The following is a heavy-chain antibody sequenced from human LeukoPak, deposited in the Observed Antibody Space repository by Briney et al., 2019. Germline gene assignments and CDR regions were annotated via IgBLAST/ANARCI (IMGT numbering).Heavy chain of an antibody. D-gene: IGHD4-17*01. CDR2: ISGSGGST. CDR3: AKDLDYGDSSYFDY. J-gene: IGHJ4*02. CDR1: GFTFSSYA. V-gene: IGHV3-23*01. Sequence: GGSLRLSCAASGFTFSSYAMSGVRQAPGKGLEWVSGISGSGGSTYYADSVKGRFTISRDNSKNTLYLQMNSLRAEDTAVYYCAKDLDYGDSSYFDYWGQGTLVTVSS.